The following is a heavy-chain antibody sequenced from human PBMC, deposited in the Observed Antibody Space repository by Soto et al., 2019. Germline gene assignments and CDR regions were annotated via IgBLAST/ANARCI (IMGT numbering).Heavy chain of an antibody. CDR3: AKGTGPDIVVVVAARDY. V-gene: IGHV3-30*18. J-gene: IGHJ4*02. Sequence: QVQLVESGGGVVQPGRSLRLSCAASGFTFSSYGMHWVRQAPGKGLEWVAVISYDGSNKYYADSVKGRFTISRDNSKNTLYLQMNSLRAEDTSVYYCAKGTGPDIVVVVAARDYWGQGTLVTVSS. CDR1: GFTFSSYG. CDR2: ISYDGSNK. D-gene: IGHD2-15*01.